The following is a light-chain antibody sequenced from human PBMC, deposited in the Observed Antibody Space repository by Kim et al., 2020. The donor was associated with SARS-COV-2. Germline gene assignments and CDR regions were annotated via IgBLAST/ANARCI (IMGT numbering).Light chain of an antibody. CDR2: SNN. J-gene: IGLJ1*01. V-gene: IGLV1-44*01. CDR3: AAWDDGLNGPV. Sequence: QSVLTQPPSASGTPGQRVTISCSGSSSNIGSNTVNWYQQLPGTAPNLLIYSNNQRPSGVPDRFSGSKSGTLASLAISGLQSEDEADYYCAAWDDGLNGPVFGTGTKVTVL. CDR1: SSNIGSNT.